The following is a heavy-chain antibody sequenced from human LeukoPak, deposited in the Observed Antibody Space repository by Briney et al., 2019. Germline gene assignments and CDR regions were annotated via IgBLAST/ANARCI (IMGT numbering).Heavy chain of an antibody. CDR3: ARDLGQYYDTSDNWFDP. CDR1: GFTFSNYW. V-gene: IGHV3-74*01. D-gene: IGHD3-22*01. Sequence: GGSLRLSWAASGFTFSNYWMHWVRQAPGKGLVWVSRINSDGINTSYADSVKGRFTISRDNAKNTLNLQMNSLRAEDTAVYYCARDLGQYYDTSDNWFDPWGQGTLVTVSS. CDR2: INSDGINT. J-gene: IGHJ5*02.